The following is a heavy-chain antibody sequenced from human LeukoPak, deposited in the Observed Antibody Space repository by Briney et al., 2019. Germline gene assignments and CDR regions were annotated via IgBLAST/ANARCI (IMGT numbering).Heavy chain of an antibody. CDR2: ISYDGSNK. D-gene: IGHD3-10*01. J-gene: IGHJ6*02. Sequence: PGRSLRLSCAASGFTFSSYGMHWVRQAPGKGLEWVAVISYDGSNKYYADSVKGRFTISRDNSKNTLYLQMNSLRAEDTAVYYCARGGAITMVRGVITAYYYGMDVWGQGTTVTVSS. V-gene: IGHV3-30*19. CDR1: GFTFSSYG. CDR3: ARGGAITMVRGVITAYYYGMDV.